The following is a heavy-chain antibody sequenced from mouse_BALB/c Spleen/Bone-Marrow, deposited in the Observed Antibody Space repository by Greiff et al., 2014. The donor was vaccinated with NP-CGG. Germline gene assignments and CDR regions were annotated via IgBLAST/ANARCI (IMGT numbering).Heavy chain of an antibody. V-gene: IGHV2-2*02. J-gene: IGHJ2*01. Sequence: QVQLQQSGPGLVQPSQSLSITCTVSGFSLTSYGVHWVRQSPGKGLEWLGVIWSGGSTVYNAAFISRLSISKDNPKSQFFFKMNSLQVNDTAIYYCARYGNILDYWGQGTTFTVSA. D-gene: IGHD1-1*01. CDR2: IWSGGST. CDR1: GFSLTSYG. CDR3: ARYGNILDY.